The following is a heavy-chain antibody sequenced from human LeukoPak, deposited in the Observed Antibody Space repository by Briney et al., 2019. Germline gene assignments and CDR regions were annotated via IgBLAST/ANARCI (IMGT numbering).Heavy chain of an antibody. D-gene: IGHD4-23*01. CDR3: ARDDYGGRGEFDY. J-gene: IGHJ4*02. Sequence: GGSLRLSCTASGFTFSSYWMHWFRQSPGKGLVWFSRINNDGSTTSYADSEKGRFTISRDNPKNTLYLQMNRRRAEDTAVYYCARDDYGGRGEFDYWGQGTVVTVS. V-gene: IGHV3-74*01. CDR2: INNDGSTT. CDR1: GFTFSSYW.